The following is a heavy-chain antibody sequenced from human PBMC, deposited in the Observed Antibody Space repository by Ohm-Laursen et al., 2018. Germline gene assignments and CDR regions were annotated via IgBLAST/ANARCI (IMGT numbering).Heavy chain of an antibody. J-gene: IGHJ5*02. CDR3: ARASAPTTVPTGWFDP. CDR2: IYHTGST. Sequence: SETLSLTCTVSGYSISSGYYWGWIRQPPGKGLEWIGIIYHTGSTYYNPSLKSRVTISVDTSKNQFSLKLSSVTAADTAVYFCARASAPTTVPTGWFDPWGQGTLVTVSS. D-gene: IGHD4-17*01. V-gene: IGHV4-38-2*02. CDR1: GYSISSGYY.